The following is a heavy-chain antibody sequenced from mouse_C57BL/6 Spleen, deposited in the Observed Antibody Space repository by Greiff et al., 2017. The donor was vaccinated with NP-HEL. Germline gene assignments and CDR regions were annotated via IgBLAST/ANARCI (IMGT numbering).Heavy chain of an antibody. CDR2: INPGSGGT. V-gene: IGHV1-54*01. CDR1: GYAFTNYL. Sequence: QVQLKESGAELVRPGTSVKVSCKASGYAFTNYLIEWVKQRPGQGLEWIGVINPGSGGTNYNEKFKGKATLTADKSSSTAYMQLSSLTSEDSAVYFCAREDSNYTWFAYWGQGTLVTVSA. CDR3: AREDSNYTWFAY. J-gene: IGHJ3*01. D-gene: IGHD2-5*01.